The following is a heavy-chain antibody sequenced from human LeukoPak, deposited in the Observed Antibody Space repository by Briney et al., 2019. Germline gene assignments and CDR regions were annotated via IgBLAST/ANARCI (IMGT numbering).Heavy chain of an antibody. CDR1: GYTFTGYY. V-gene: IGHV1-2*02. CDR2: INPNSGGT. D-gene: IGHD1-7*01. Sequence: ASVKVSCKASGYTFTGYYMHWVRQAPGQGLEWMGWINPNSGGTNYAQKFQGRVTMTRDTSISTAYMELSRLRSDDTAVYYCATGITGTTTSLDAFDIWGQGTMDTVSS. CDR3: ATGITGTTTSLDAFDI. J-gene: IGHJ3*02.